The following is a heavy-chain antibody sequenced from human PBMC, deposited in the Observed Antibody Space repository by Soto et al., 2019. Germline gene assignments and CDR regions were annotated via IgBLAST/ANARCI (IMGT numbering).Heavy chain of an antibody. CDR2: INHSGST. CDR3: ARRRYCSGGSCYKPKDGATRFDP. V-gene: IGHV4-34*01. Sequence: SETLSLTCAVYGGSFSGYYWSWIRQPPGKGLEWIGEINHSGSTNYNPSLKSRVTISVDTSKNQFSLKLSSVTAADTAVYYCARRRYCSGGSCYKPKDGATRFDPWGQGTLVTVSS. J-gene: IGHJ5*02. CDR1: GGSFSGYY. D-gene: IGHD2-15*01.